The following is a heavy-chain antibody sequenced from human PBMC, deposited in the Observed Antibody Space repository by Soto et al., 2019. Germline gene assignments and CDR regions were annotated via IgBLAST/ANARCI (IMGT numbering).Heavy chain of an antibody. J-gene: IGHJ4*01. D-gene: IGHD6-19*01. CDR1: GGTFSSYT. CDR3: AAVYSSGWSFDY. V-gene: IGHV1-69*02. CDR2: IIPILGRA. Sequence: QVQLVQSGAEVKKPGSSVKVSCKASGGTFSSYTISWVRQAPGQGLEWMGRIIPILGRANYAQKFQGRVTITADNTTSTAEMEMSRRRSEDTAGYYFAAVYSSGWSFDYWGHRPLVPVSS.